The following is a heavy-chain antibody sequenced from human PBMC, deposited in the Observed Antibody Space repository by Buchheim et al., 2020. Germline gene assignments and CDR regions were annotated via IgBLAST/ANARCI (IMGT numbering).Heavy chain of an antibody. CDR1: GYTFTGYY. J-gene: IGHJ6*02. D-gene: IGHD3-3*01. Sequence: QVQLVQSGAEVKKLGASVKVSCKASGYTFTGYYMHWVRQAPGQGLEWMGWINPNSGGTNYAQKFQGWVTMTRDTSISTAYMELSRLRSDDTAVYYCVRSIVGITIFDGDYYGMDVWGQGTT. CDR3: VRSIVGITIFDGDYYGMDV. CDR2: INPNSGGT. V-gene: IGHV1-2*04.